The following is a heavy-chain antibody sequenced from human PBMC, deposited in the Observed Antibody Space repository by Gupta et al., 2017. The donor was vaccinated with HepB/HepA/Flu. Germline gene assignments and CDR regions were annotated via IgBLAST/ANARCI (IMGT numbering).Heavy chain of an antibody. D-gene: IGHD1-26*01. CDR2: FDPEDGET. CDR1: GYTLTELS. J-gene: IGHJ3*02. V-gene: IGHV1-24*01. CDR3: ATRRGLYSGSYIDAFDI. Sequence: QVQLVQSGAEVKKPGASVKVSCKVSGYTLTELSMHWVRQAPGKGLEWMGGFDPEDGETIYAKKCQGRVTMTEDTSTDTAYMELSSLRSEETAVYYCATRRGLYSGSYIDAFDIWGQGTMVTVSS.